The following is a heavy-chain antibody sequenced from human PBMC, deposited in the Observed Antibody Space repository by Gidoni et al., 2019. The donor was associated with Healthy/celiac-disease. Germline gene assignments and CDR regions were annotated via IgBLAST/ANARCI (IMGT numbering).Heavy chain of an antibody. CDR1: GFSLSTSGVG. CDR2: IYWDDDK. Sequence: QITLKESGPTLVKPTQTLTLTCTFSGFSLSTSGVGVGWIRQPPGKALEWLALIYWDDDKRYSPSLKSRLTITKDTSKNQVVLTMTNMDPVDTATYYCAHSPGVKGDGYNWSFDYWGQGTLVTVSS. CDR3: AHSPGVKGDGYNWSFDY. D-gene: IGHD5-12*01. V-gene: IGHV2-5*02. J-gene: IGHJ4*02.